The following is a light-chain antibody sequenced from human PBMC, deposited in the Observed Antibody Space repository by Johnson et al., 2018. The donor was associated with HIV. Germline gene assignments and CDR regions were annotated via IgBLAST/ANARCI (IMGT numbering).Light chain of an antibody. CDR2: DNN. Sequence: SVLTQPPLVSAAPGQTVTVSCSGSSSNIGNNYVSWYQQLPGTAPKLLIYDNNKRPSGIPDRFSGSKSGTSATLGITGLQTGDEADYYCGTWDSSLSAGVFGTGAKVTVL. CDR3: GTWDSSLSAGV. CDR1: SSNIGNNY. J-gene: IGLJ1*01. V-gene: IGLV1-51*01.